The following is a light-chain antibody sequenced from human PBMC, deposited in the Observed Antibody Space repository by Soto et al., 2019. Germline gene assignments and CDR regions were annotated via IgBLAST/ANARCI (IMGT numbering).Light chain of an antibody. Sequence: DIQMTQSPSSLSASVGDRVTITCRASQSIITYLNWYQQKPGKAPNLLIYAASSLQSGVPSRFSGSGSGTEFTLTISSLQPDDFATYYCQQYNSYPWTFGQGTKVDIK. CDR2: AAS. J-gene: IGKJ1*01. CDR1: QSIITY. CDR3: QQYNSYPWT. V-gene: IGKV1-16*01.